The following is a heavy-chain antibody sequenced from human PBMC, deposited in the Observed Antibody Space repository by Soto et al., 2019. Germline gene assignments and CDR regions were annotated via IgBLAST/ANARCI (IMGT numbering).Heavy chain of an antibody. CDR2: ISFDGSNQ. Sequence: QMQLVESGGGVVQPGRSLSLSCGASGFSFRSFGMHWVRQSPAKGLEWLAIISFDGSNQYYADSVKGQFIISRDNSKNTVYLEMNNLRPEDTAVYYCAKDRGRGSYPGGDFDHWGLGTLVTVSS. CDR3: AKDRGRGSYPGGDFDH. D-gene: IGHD1-26*01. V-gene: IGHV3-30*18. J-gene: IGHJ4*02. CDR1: GFSFRSFG.